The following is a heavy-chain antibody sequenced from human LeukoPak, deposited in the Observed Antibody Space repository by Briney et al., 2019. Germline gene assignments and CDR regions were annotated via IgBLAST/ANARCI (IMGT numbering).Heavy chain of an antibody. CDR3: ARGFYDSSGYSNCFDP. D-gene: IGHD3-22*01. CDR1: GDSISSSY. J-gene: IGHJ5*02. V-gene: IGHV4-59*01. CDR2: IYYTGTT. Sequence: SETLSLTCTVSGDSISSSYWSWIRQAPGKTLEWIGYIYYTGTTNYNPSLKSRVTMSIDTSKNQFSLNLNSVTAADTAVYYCARGFYDSSGYSNCFDPWGQGTLVTVSS.